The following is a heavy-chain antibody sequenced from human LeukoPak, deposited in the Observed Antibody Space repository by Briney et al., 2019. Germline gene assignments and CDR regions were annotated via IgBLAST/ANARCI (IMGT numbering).Heavy chain of an antibody. CDR2: INHSGST. Sequence: SETLSLTCAVYGGSFSGYYWSWIRQPPGKGLEWIGEINHSGSTNSNSSLKSRVTISVDTSKNHFSLKLSSVSAADTAVYYCARDPGGEIFGVVTYFDYWGQGTLVTVSS. CDR1: GGSFSGYY. J-gene: IGHJ4*02. V-gene: IGHV4-34*01. CDR3: ARDPGGEIFGVVTYFDY. D-gene: IGHD3-3*01.